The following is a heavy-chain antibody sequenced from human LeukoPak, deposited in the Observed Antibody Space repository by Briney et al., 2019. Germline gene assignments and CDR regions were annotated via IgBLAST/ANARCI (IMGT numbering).Heavy chain of an antibody. V-gene: IGHV3-23*01. Sequence: GGSLRLSCAASGFTFSSYAMSWVRQAPGKGLEWVSAISCSGGSTYYADSVKGRFTISRDNSKNTLYLQMNSLRAEDTAVYYCAKGVAAASSDQHGDYWGQGTLVTVSS. CDR1: GFTFSSYA. CDR3: AKGVAAASSDQHGDY. CDR2: ISCSGGST. J-gene: IGHJ4*02. D-gene: IGHD6-13*01.